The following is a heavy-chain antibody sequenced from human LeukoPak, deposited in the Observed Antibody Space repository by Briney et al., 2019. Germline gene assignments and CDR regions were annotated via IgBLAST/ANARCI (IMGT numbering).Heavy chain of an antibody. Sequence: ASVKVSCKASGYTFTDYGVHWVRQAPGQGLEWMGWISTYNGNTHYVQNLQDRVAMTTDASTSTAFMERRSLRSDDTAVYYCARVLGRQIAVAGDDYWGQGTLVTVSS. CDR2: ISTYNGNT. J-gene: IGHJ4*02. CDR3: ARVLGRQIAVAGDDY. D-gene: IGHD6-19*01. CDR1: GYTFTDYG. V-gene: IGHV1-18*01.